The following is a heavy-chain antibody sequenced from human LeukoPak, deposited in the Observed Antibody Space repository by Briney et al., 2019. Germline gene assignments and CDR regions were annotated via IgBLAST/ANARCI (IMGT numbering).Heavy chain of an antibody. D-gene: IGHD6-19*01. Sequence: GASVKVSCKASGYTFTSYGISWVRQAPGQGLEWMGWISAYNGNINYAQKLQGRVTMTTDTSTSTAYMELRSLRSEDTAVYYCARGARLNIAVAGTFDYWGQGTLVTVSS. V-gene: IGHV1-18*01. CDR2: ISAYNGNI. J-gene: IGHJ4*02. CDR1: GYTFTSYG. CDR3: ARGARLNIAVAGTFDY.